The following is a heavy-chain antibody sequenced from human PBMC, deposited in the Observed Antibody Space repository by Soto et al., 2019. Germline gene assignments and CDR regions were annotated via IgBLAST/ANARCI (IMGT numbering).Heavy chain of an antibody. CDR2: IYYSGST. J-gene: IGHJ3*02. CDR1: GGSISSSSYY. CDR3: ARAYCSSTSCYAFDI. D-gene: IGHD2-2*01. V-gene: IGHV4-39*01. Sequence: QLQLQESGPGLVKPSETLSLTCTVSGGSISSSSYYWGWIRQPPGKGLEWIGSIYYSGSTYYNPSLKSRVTISLDTSKNQFSLKLSSVTAAETTVYYCARAYCSSTSCYAFDIWGQGTMVTVSS.